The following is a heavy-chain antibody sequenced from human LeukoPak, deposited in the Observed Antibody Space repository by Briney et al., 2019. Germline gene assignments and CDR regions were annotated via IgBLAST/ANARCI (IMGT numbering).Heavy chain of an antibody. CDR1: GSYW. Sequence: GGSLRPSCAASGSYWMHWVRQAPGKGLVWVSHINSDGSWTSYADSVKGRFTISKDNAKNTVYLQVNSLRAEDTAVYYCAKQGPARIPIVVVTAMAHWGQGTLVTVSS. CDR2: INSDGSWT. J-gene: IGHJ4*02. CDR3: AKQGPARIPIVVVTAMAH. V-gene: IGHV3-74*01. D-gene: IGHD2-21*02.